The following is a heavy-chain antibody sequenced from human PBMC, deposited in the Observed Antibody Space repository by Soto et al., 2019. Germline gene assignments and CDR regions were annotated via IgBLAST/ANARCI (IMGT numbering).Heavy chain of an antibody. CDR2: MSDSGRT. CDR1: GGFVSSGSYY. J-gene: IGHJ3*02. V-gene: IGHV4-34*01. D-gene: IGHD1-1*01. CDR3: ARVERGTATTVVDAFDI. Sequence: QVQLQQWGAGLLKPSETLSLTCAVYGGFVSSGSYYWSWIRQPPGKGLEWIGEMSDSGRTHFNASLKSRGTISVDPSKNQFSLKMSSVTAADTALYYCARVERGTATTVVDAFDIWGPGTMVTVSS.